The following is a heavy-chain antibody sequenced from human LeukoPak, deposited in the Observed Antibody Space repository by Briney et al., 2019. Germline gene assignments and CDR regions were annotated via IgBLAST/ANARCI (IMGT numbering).Heavy chain of an antibody. Sequence: PSETLSLTCTVSGGSISSSSYYWGWIRQPPGKGLEWIGSIYYSGSTYYNPSLKSRVTISVDTSKNQFSLKLSSVTAADTAVYYCARRVRSEISLQTGRKGLDGYPRGYYYYYMDVWGKGTTVTISS. V-gene: IGHV4-39*07. CDR3: ARRVRSEISLQTGRKGLDGYPRGYYYYYMDV. D-gene: IGHD5-24*01. CDR2: IYYSGST. CDR1: GGSISSSSYY. J-gene: IGHJ6*03.